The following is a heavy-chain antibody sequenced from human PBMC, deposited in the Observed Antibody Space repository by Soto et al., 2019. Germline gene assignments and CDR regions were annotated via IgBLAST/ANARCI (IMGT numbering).Heavy chain of an antibody. CDR2: FYYSVTT. J-gene: IGHJ4*02. CDR1: GDSITASYSN. D-gene: IGHD3-10*02. V-gene: IGHV4-39*01. Sequence: SGTLSLTCTVSGDSITASYSNWAWIRQPPGKGLEWIGTFYYSVTTSQNPPLRSRITISGDTSRNQFSLNLRSVTAADSGVYYCAKLVRDDVRRSDLDHWGQGTLVTASS. CDR3: AKLVRDDVRRSDLDH.